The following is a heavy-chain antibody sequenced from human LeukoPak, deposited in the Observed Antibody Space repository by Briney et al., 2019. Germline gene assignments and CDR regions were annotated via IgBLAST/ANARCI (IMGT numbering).Heavy chain of an antibody. J-gene: IGHJ3*02. CDR3: ARDHNSSCWKDAFEI. CDR1: GGSISSGGYN. CDR2: IYSTGTA. V-gene: IGHV4-61*02. D-gene: IGHD1-1*01. Sequence: PSETLSLTCTVSGGSISSGGYNWSWIPQADGQGPVWNRRIYSTGTADYNPSLKGRAFLSEDTNMNQFSLKVTSVTAADTAVYYCARDHNSSCWKDAFEIWGPGMKVIVSS.